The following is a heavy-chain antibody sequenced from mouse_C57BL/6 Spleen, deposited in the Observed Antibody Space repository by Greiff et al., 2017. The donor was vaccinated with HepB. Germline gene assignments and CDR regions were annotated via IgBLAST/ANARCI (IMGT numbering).Heavy chain of an antibody. V-gene: IGHV1-82*01. D-gene: IGHD3-3*01. CDR3: ARGWDRYFDV. J-gene: IGHJ1*03. Sequence: QVHVKQSGPELVKPGASVKISCKASGYAFSSSWMNWVKQRPGKGLEWIGRIYPGDGDTNYNGKFKGKATLTADKSSSTAYMQLSSLTSEDSAVYFCARGWDRYFDVWGTGTTVTVSS. CDR2: IYPGDGDT. CDR1: GYAFSSSW.